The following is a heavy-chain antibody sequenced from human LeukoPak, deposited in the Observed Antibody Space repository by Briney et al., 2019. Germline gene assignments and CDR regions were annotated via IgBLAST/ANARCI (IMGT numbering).Heavy chain of an antibody. D-gene: IGHD3-16*01. J-gene: IGHJ3*02. CDR2: IIPIFGTA. CDR1: GGTFSSYA. V-gene: IGHV1-69*01. Sequence: SVKVSCKASGGTFSSYAINWVRQAPGQGLEWMGGIIPIFGTANYAQKFRGRVTITADESTSTAYMELSSLRSEDTAVYYCASGLPRSAFDIWGQGTMVTVSS. CDR3: ASGLPRSAFDI.